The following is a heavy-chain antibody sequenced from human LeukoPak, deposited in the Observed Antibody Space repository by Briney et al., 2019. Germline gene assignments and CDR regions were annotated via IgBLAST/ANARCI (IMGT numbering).Heavy chain of an antibody. J-gene: IGHJ4*02. CDR3: AWDPAAWDY. V-gene: IGHV3-7*04. D-gene: IGHD6-13*01. CDR1: RFTLKNYW. CDR2: IEADGTEK. Sequence: GGSLRLSCVASRFTLKNYWMRWVRQAPGKGLEWVANIEADGTEKYYVDSVKGRFTVSRDNARNSLYLQMSSLRVEDTAVYYCAWDPAAWDYWGQGTLVTVSS.